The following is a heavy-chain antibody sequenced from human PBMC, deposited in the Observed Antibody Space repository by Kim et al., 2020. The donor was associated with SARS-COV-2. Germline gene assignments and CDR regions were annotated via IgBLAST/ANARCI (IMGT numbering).Heavy chain of an antibody. CDR3: ARDWMGEGCSGGSCYCVY. V-gene: IGHV7-4-1*02. D-gene: IGHD2-15*01. CDR1: GYTFTSYA. Sequence: ASVKVSCKASGYTFTSYAMNWVRQAPGQGLEWMGWINTNTGNPTYAQGFTGRFVFSLDTSVSTAYLQISSLKAEDTAVYYCARDWMGEGCSGGSCYCVYWGQGTLVTVSS. J-gene: IGHJ4*02. CDR2: INTNTGNP.